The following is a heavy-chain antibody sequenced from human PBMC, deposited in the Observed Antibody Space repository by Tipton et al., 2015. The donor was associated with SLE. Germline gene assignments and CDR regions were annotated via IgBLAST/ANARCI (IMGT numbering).Heavy chain of an antibody. CDR1: GYSISSGYY. D-gene: IGHD1-26*01. V-gene: IGHV4-38-2*02. CDR2: INHSGST. CDR3: ARPSSSGAFDI. Sequence: LRLSCTVSGYSISSGYYWGWIRQPPGKGLEWIGEINHSGSTNYNPSLKSRVTISVDTSKNQFSLKLSSVTAADTAVYYCARPSSSGAFDIWGQGTMVTVSS. J-gene: IGHJ3*02.